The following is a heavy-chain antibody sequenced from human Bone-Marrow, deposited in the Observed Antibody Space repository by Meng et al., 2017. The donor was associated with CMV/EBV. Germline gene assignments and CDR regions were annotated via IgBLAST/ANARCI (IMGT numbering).Heavy chain of an antibody. J-gene: IGHJ5*02. CDR3: ARVFCSSTSCAGRFDP. Sequence: SVYTFTSYGISWVRQAPGQGLEWMGWISAYNGNTNYAQKLQGRVTMTTDTSTSTAYMELRSLRSDDTAVYYCARVFCSSTSCAGRFDPWGQGTLVTVSS. CDR2: ISAYNGNT. D-gene: IGHD2-2*01. V-gene: IGHV1-18*01. CDR1: VYTFTSYG.